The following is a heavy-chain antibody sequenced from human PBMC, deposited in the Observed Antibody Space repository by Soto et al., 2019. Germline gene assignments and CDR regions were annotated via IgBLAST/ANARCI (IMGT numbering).Heavy chain of an antibody. CDR1: GFTVSSNY. CDR3: ARDGMGPRSFDY. CDR2: IYSGGST. V-gene: IGHV3-66*01. D-gene: IGHD4-17*01. Sequence: GGSLRLSCAASGFTVSSNYMSWVRQAPGKGLEWVSVIYSGGSTYYADSVKGRFTISRDNSKNTLYLQMNSLRAEDTAVYYCARDGMGPRSFDYWGQGTLVTVSS. J-gene: IGHJ4*02.